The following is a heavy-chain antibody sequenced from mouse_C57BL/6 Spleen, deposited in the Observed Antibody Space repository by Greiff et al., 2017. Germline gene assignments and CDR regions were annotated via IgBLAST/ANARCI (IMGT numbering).Heavy chain of an antibody. CDR1: GYAFTNYL. V-gene: IGHV1-54*01. D-gene: IGHD2-5*01. CDR2: INPGSGGT. CDR3: ARRYYSNFFDY. J-gene: IGHJ2*01. Sequence: VQLQQSGAELVRPGTSVKVSCKASGYAFTNYLIEWVKQRPGQGLEWIGVINPGSGGTNYNEKFKGKATLTAVKSSSTAYMQLSSLTSEDSAVYFCARRYYSNFFDYWGQGTTLTVSS.